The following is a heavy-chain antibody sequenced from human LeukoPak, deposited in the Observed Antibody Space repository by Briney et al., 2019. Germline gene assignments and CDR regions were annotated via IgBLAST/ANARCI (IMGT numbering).Heavy chain of an antibody. CDR3: ARDKALAGELDH. Sequence: GASVTVSCKASGYTFTNYGISWVRQAPGQGLERMGWISVYSGTTNYAQNLQGRVTMTTDTSTSTAYMELRSLRSDDTAVFYCARDKALAGELDHWGQGTLVTVSS. CDR1: GYTFTNYG. J-gene: IGHJ4*02. CDR2: ISVYSGTT. V-gene: IGHV1-18*01. D-gene: IGHD6-19*01.